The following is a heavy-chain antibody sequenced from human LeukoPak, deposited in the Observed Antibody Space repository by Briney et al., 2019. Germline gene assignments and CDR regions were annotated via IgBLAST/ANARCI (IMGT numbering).Heavy chain of an antibody. V-gene: IGHV5-10-1*01. D-gene: IGHD6-19*01. Sequence: HGEPLQTSCKGSGYSFTNYWISLLRQIPGKGQEWMGRIDPSDSYTNYSPSFQGHVTISADKSISTAYLQWSSRKASDAAMYYCARPYSSGWYGYWGQGTLVTVSS. CDR3: ARPYSSGWYGY. CDR2: IDPSDSYT. J-gene: IGHJ4*02. CDR1: GYSFTNYW.